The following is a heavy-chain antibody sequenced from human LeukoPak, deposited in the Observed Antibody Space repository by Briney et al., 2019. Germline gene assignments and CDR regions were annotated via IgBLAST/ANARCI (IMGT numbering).Heavy chain of an antibody. CDR3: ARDGSESSSWYY. V-gene: IGHV3-53*01. Sequence: PGGSLRLSCAASGFTFSSNYMSWVRQAPGKGLEGVSVIYSGGSTYYADSVKGRFTISRDNSKNTLYLQMNSLRAEDTAVYYCARDGSESSSWYYWGQGTLVTVSS. J-gene: IGHJ4*02. CDR2: IYSGGST. CDR1: GFTFSSNY. D-gene: IGHD6-13*01.